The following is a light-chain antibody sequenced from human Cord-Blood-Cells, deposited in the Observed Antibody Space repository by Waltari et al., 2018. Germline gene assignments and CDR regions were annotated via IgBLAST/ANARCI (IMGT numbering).Light chain of an antibody. CDR3: QQYDNLPYT. J-gene: IGKJ2*01. V-gene: IGKV1-33*01. Sequence: DIQMTQSPSSLSASVGDRVTITCQASQDISNYLNLYQQKPGNAPKLLIYAASNLETGVPSRFSGSGAGTDFTFTISSLEPEDIAAYDCQQYDNLPYTFGQGTKLEIK. CDR1: QDISNY. CDR2: AAS.